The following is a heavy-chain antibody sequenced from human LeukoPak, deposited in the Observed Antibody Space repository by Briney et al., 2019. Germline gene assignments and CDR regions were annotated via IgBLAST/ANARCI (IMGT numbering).Heavy chain of an antibody. CDR1: GGSISSGDYY. V-gene: IGHV4-30-4*08. CDR2: IYYSGST. Sequence: PSVTLSLTCTVSGGSISSGDYYWSWIRQPPGKGLEWIGYIYYSGSTYYNPSLKSRVTISVDTSKNQFSLKLSSVTAADTAVYYCARVRIVVVIKAPVAFDIWGQGTMVTVSS. CDR3: ARVRIVVVIKAPVAFDI. J-gene: IGHJ3*02. D-gene: IGHD3-22*01.